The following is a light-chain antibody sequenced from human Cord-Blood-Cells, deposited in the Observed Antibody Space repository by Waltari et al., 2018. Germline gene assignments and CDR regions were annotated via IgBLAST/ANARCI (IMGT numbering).Light chain of an antibody. CDR1: QSVSSSY. Sequence: EIVLTQSPGTLSLSPGERATLSCRASQSVSSSYLAWYQQKPGQAPSLLIDGASSRATGIPDRFSGSGSGTDFTLTISRLEPEDFAVYYCQEYGSSLITFGEGTRLEIK. CDR3: QEYGSSLIT. J-gene: IGKJ5*01. CDR2: GAS. V-gene: IGKV3-20*01.